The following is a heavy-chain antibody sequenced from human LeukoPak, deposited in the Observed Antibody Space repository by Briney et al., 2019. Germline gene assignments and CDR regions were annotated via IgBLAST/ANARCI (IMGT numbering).Heavy chain of an antibody. D-gene: IGHD6-6*01. CDR3: ARSSSSSTLDP. CDR2: TYSGGST. Sequence: PGGSLRLSCAASGFTVSSNYMSWVRQAPGKGLEWVSVTYSGGSTYYADSVKGRFTISRDNSKNTLYLQMNSLRAEDTAVYYCARSSSSSTLDPWGQGTLVTVSS. V-gene: IGHV3-66*02. J-gene: IGHJ5*02. CDR1: GFTVSSNY.